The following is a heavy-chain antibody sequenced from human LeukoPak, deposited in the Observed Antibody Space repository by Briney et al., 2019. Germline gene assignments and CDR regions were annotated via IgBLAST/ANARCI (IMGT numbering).Heavy chain of an antibody. CDR1: GYSISNGYY. CDR3: ARSYSASFLY. J-gene: IGHJ1*01. V-gene: IGHV4-38-2*02. CDR2: VYHGGNT. Sequence: PSETLSLTCTVSGYSISNGYYWGWIRQPPGKGLEFIGRVYHGGNTYYKASLKSRVTISLDTSKNQFSLRLSSVTAADTAVYYCARSYSASFLYWGQGSLVTVSS. D-gene: IGHD1-26*01.